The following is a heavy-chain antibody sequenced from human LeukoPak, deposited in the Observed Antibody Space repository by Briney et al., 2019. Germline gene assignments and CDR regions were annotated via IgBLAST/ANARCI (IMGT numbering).Heavy chain of an antibody. CDR2: IIPIFGTA. CDR3: ASSDTAMVTADY. J-gene: IGHJ4*02. CDR1: GGTFISYA. D-gene: IGHD5-18*01. V-gene: IGHV1-69*13. Sequence: ASVKVSCKASGGTFISYAISWVRQAPGQGVEGRGGIIPIFGTANYAQKFQGRVTITADESTSTAYMELSSLRSEDTAVYYCASSDTAMVTADYWGQGTLVTVSS.